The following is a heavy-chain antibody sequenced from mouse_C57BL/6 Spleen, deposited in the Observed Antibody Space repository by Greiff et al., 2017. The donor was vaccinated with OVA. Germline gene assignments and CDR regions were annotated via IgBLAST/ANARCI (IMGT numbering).Heavy chain of an antibody. CDR2: ISYDGSN. CDR3: ARGWDY. Sequence: EVHLVESGPGLVKPSQSLSLTCSVTGYSITSGYYWNWIRQFPGNKLEWMGYISYDGSNNYNPSLKNRISITRDTSKNQFFLKLNSVTTEDTATYYCARGWDYWGQGTTLTVSS. D-gene: IGHD3-3*01. CDR1: GYSITSGYY. V-gene: IGHV3-6*01. J-gene: IGHJ2*01.